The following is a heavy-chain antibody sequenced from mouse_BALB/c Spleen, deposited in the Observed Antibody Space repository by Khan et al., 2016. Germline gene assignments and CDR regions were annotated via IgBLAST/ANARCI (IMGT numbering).Heavy chain of an antibody. V-gene: IGHV9-3-1*01. CDR2: INTYSGES. J-gene: IGHJ1*01. Sequence: QIQLVQSGPELKKPGKTVKISCKASGYTFTNYGMNWVKQAPGKGLKWMGWINTYSGESTYADDFKGRFAFSLETSANTAYLQNNNLKKEDTATYFCARYRYYYGSSRYFDVWGAGTTVTVSS. CDR1: GYTFTNYG. D-gene: IGHD1-1*01. CDR3: ARYRYYYGSSRYFDV.